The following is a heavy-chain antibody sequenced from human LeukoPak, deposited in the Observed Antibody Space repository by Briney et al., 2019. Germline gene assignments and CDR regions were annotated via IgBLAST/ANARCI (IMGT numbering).Heavy chain of an antibody. CDR2: ISGSGGST. CDR3: AKARWELLMDY. Sequence: GGSLRLSCAASGFTFDDYAMHWVRQAPGKGLEWVSAISGSGGSTYYADSVKGRFTISRDNSKNTLYLQMSSLRAEDTAVYYCAKARWELLMDYWGQGTLVTVSS. J-gene: IGHJ4*02. V-gene: IGHV3-23*01. CDR1: GFTFDDYA. D-gene: IGHD1-26*01.